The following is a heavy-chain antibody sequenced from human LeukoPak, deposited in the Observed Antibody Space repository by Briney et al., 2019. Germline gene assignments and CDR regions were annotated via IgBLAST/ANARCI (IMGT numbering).Heavy chain of an antibody. CDR2: ITSSSSTI. D-gene: IGHD2/OR15-2a*01. CDR3: ASDLSPEY. CDR1: GFTFSDYT. J-gene: IGHJ4*02. Sequence: GGSLRLSCAASGFTFSDYTMNWVRQAPGKGLEWVSYITSSSSTIYCTDSVKGRFTMSRDNAKNLLYLQMNSLRAEDTAVYYCASDLSPEYRGQGTLVTVSS. V-gene: IGHV3-48*04.